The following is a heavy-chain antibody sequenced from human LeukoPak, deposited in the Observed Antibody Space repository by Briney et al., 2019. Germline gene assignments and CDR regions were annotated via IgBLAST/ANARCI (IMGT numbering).Heavy chain of an antibody. CDR3: ARDRGGYSYGYYFDY. D-gene: IGHD5-18*01. CDR2: IIPIFGTA. V-gene: IGHV1-69*01. J-gene: IGHJ4*02. Sequence: ASVNVSFTASGGTFSIYAISWVRQAPGQGLEWMGGIIPIFGTANYAQKFQGRVTITADESTSTAYMELSSLRSEDTAVYYCARDRGGYSYGYYFDYWGQGTLVTVSS. CDR1: GGTFSIYA.